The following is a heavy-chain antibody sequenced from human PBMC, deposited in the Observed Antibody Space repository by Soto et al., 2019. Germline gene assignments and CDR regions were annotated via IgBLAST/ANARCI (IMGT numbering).Heavy chain of an antibody. CDR1: GGSISSGGSS. V-gene: IGHV4-30-2*01. Sequence: HLQLQESGSGLVKPSQTLSLTCAVSGGSISSGGSSCSWIRQPPRKGLEWIGYIYHSGSTYYNPSLKSRVTISVDRSKNQFSLKLSSVTAADRAVYYCARAGDSSGPVALGYWGQGTLVTVSS. D-gene: IGHD6-19*01. CDR2: IYHSGST. J-gene: IGHJ4*02. CDR3: ARAGDSSGPVALGY.